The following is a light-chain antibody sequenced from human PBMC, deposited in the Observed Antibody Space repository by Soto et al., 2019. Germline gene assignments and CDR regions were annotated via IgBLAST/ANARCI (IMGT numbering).Light chain of an antibody. CDR3: HQYVTATST. J-gene: IGKJ5*01. V-gene: IGKV3-20*01. CDR1: QPRSSHNY. CDR2: GAS. Sequence: VFTKRSANVRVSPGDRSILSCWTRQPRSSHNYVACYKQRPGQAPQLXIYGASSRATGIPDMFSGGGSGTDTLPISRLEPDHFAVYFCHQYVTATSTFGQGTRLDIK.